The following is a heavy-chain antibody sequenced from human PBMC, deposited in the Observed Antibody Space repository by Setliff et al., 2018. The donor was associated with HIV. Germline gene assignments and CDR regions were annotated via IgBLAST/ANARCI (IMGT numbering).Heavy chain of an antibody. D-gene: IGHD2-2*01. CDR2: IFYTGNT. V-gene: IGHV4-59*08. J-gene: IGHJ4*02. CDR1: GGSISSYF. CDR3: ARLGRSSTGPL. Sequence: PSETLSLTCTVSGGSISSYFWSWIRQSPGEGLEWIAFIFYTGNTKYNPSLRSRVSMSVDTSNNQFSLNLTSVTAADTAVYYCARLGRSSTGPLWGQGTLVTVSS.